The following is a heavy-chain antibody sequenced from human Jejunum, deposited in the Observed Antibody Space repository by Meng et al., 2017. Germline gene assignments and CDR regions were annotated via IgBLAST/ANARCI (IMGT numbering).Heavy chain of an antibody. CDR2: ISNSGGST. V-gene: IGHV3-23*01. Sequence: GGSLRLSCVAAGFTFNSYALSWVRQAPGKGLEWISTISNSGGSTYYADSVKGRFTISRDNSKNTLYLQVNGLRAEDTAVYHCATHPKDFTVVRGVTIGDYWGQGTRVTVSS. CDR1: GFTFNSYA. D-gene: IGHD3-10*01. J-gene: IGHJ4*02. CDR3: ATHPKDFTVVRGVTIGDY.